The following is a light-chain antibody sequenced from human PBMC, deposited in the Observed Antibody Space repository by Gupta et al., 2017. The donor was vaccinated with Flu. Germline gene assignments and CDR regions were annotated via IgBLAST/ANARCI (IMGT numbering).Light chain of an antibody. CDR1: QSTSGY. CDR3: QQSYSSPLT. CDR2: AVS. J-gene: IGKJ4*01. Sequence: DIHITHSPSPLSAFVGDRVTITCRASQSTSGYLNWYQQEPGKAPKLLIYAVSNLQNGVPSRFSGSGSGTDFTLTISSLQPEDSATYYCQQSYSSPLTFGGGTKVEIK. V-gene: IGKV1-39*01.